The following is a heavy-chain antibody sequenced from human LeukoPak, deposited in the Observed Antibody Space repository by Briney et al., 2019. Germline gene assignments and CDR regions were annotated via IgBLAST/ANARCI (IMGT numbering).Heavy chain of an antibody. V-gene: IGHV3-66*02. CDR1: GFTLSSNY. D-gene: IGHD6-6*01. CDR3: AREYSSSSYGYCYYMEV. Sequence: GGALRLSRAASGFTLSSNYTSGLRQAPGKGLEGVSGIYSGGSTDYGDSVKGRFSIFRDNSKNTLSLQMNSLSAEDTAVYYCAREYSSSSYGYCYYMEVWGKGATVTVSS. CDR2: IYSGGST. J-gene: IGHJ6*03.